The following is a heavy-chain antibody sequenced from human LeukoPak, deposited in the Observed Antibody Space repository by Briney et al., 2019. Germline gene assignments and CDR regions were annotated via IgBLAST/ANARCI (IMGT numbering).Heavy chain of an antibody. V-gene: IGHV3-30*04. CDR2: ISYDGSNK. D-gene: IGHD3-22*01. Sequence: PGGSLRLSCAASGFTFSSYAMHWVRQAPGKGLEWVAVISYDGSNKYYADSVKGRFTISRDNSKNTLYLQMNSLRAEDTAVYYCARDLYYYDSSGYWVGYYFDYWGQGTLVTVSS. CDR3: ARDLYYYDSSGYWVGYYFDY. J-gene: IGHJ4*02. CDR1: GFTFSSYA.